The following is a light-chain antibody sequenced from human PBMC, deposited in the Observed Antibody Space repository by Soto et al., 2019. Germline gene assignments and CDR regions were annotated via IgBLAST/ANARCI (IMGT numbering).Light chain of an antibody. Sequence: QSVLTQPASVSGSPGQSITISCTGSTSDIGDHNYVSWYQQYPGKAPRLMISEVSDRPSGVSNRFSGSKSGNTASLTISGLQAEDEADYYCSSYTSSSTYVFGTGTKLTVL. CDR1: TSDIGDHNY. CDR3: SSYTSSSTYV. V-gene: IGLV2-14*01. CDR2: EVS. J-gene: IGLJ1*01.